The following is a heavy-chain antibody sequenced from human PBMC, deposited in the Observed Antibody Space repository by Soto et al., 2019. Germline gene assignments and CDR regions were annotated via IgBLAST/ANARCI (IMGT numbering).Heavy chain of an antibody. V-gene: IGHV3-30-3*01. CDR2: ISYDGSNK. J-gene: IGHJ3*02. D-gene: IGHD1-26*01. CDR1: GFTFSSYA. Sequence: QVQLVESGGGVVQPGRSLRLSCAASGFTFSSYAMHWVRQAPGKGLEWVAVISYDGSNKYYADSVKGRFTSSRDNSKNTLYLQMNSLRAEDTAVYYCARSIVGATYAFDIWGQGTMVTVSS. CDR3: ARSIVGATYAFDI.